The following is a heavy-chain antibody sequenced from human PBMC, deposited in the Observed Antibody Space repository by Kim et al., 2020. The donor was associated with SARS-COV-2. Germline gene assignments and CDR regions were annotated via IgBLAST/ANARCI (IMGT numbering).Heavy chain of an antibody. CDR3: ARPRRWCSNGWGESELDT. Sequence: ASVKVSCKASGYTFSGYYMHWVRQAPGQGLEWMGRIDPNSGSTKYAQKFQGRVIMTMDTSISTADLELSRQRSDDTSVYYCARPRRWCSNGWGESELDTWGKGTLVTVSS. D-gene: IGHD6-19*01. V-gene: IGHV1-2*06. J-gene: IGHJ5*02. CDR2: IDPNSGST. CDR1: GYTFSGYY.